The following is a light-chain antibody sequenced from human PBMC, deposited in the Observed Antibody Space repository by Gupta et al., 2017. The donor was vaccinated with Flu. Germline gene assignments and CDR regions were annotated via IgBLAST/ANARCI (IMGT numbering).Light chain of an antibody. CDR2: END. CDR3: VTWDSSRSTVV. V-gene: IGLV1-51*02. CDR1: SSNIGNNY. J-gene: IGLJ3*02. Sequence: TVTISFSGISSNIGNNYLSWYQHSPGPAPNLLIYENDRRPSGFPERFSGSKSATSATLDITGLQTGDEADYYCVTWDSSRSTVVFGGGTKLTVL.